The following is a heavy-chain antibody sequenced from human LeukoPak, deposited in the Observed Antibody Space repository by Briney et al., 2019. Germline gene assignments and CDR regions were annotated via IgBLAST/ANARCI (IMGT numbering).Heavy chain of an antibody. CDR3: ARSESSYYDSSGYYEPPDFDY. CDR2: ISSSSSYI. Sequence: GGSLRLSCAASGFTFSSYSMNWIRQAPGKGLEWVSSISSSSSYIYYADSVKGRFTISRDNAKNSLYLQMNSQRAEDTAVYYCARSESSYYDSSGYYEPPDFDYWGQGTLVTVSS. D-gene: IGHD3-22*01. J-gene: IGHJ4*02. CDR1: GFTFSSYS. V-gene: IGHV3-21*01.